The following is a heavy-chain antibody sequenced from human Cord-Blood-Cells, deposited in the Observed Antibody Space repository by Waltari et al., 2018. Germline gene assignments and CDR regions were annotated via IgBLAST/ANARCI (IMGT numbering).Heavy chain of an antibody. J-gene: IGHJ4*02. CDR3: AKVVLLWFRESELDY. CDR2: ISGSGGST. CDR1: GFTFSSYA. V-gene: IGHV3-23*01. D-gene: IGHD3-10*01. Sequence: EVQLLESGGGLVQPGGSLRLSCAASGFTFSSYAMSWVRQAPGKGLEWVAAISGSGGSTYYADSVKGRFTISRDNSKNTLYLQMNSLRAEDTAVYYCAKVVLLWFRESELDYWGQGTLVTVSS.